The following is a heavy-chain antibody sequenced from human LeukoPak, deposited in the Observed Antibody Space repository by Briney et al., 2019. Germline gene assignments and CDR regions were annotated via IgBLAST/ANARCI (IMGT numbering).Heavy chain of an antibody. V-gene: IGHV3-21*01. J-gene: IGHJ4*02. CDR1: GFTFSTYT. CDR3: ARVGRGYSGSSDY. CDR2: ISSSSSYI. D-gene: IGHD5-12*01. Sequence: GGSLRPSCAASGFTFSTYTMNWVRQAPGKGLEWVSSISSSSSYIYYADSVRGRFTISRDNAKNSLYLQINSLRAEDTAVYYCARVGRGYSGSSDYWGQGTLVTVSS.